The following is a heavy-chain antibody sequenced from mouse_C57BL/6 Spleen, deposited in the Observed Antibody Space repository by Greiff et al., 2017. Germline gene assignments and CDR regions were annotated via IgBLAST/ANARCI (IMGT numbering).Heavy chain of an antibody. D-gene: IGHD2-1*01. J-gene: IGHJ1*03. CDR3: ARLTGNYEYFDV. CDR1: GYTFTSYW. CDR2: IHPNSGST. Sequence: VQLQQPGAELVKPGASVKLSCKASGYTFTSYWMHWVKQRPGQGLEWIGMIHPNSGSTNYNEKFKSKATLTVDKSSSTAYMQLSSLTSEDSAVYYCARLTGNYEYFDVWGTGATDTVFS. V-gene: IGHV1-64*01.